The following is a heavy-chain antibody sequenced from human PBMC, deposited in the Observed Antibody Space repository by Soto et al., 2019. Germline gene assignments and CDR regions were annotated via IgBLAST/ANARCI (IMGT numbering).Heavy chain of an antibody. CDR3: AKDRGGSGWYKGKVGATNGY. CDR1: GFTFSSYA. D-gene: IGHD1-26*01. J-gene: IGHJ4*02. Sequence: RRLSCPAAGFTFSSYAMSLVRQAPLNGLEWVSAISGSGGSTYYADSVKGRFTISRDNSKNTLYLQMNSLRAEDTAVYYCAKDRGGSGWYKGKVGATNGYWGQGTLVTVSS. CDR2: ISGSGGST. V-gene: IGHV3-23*01.